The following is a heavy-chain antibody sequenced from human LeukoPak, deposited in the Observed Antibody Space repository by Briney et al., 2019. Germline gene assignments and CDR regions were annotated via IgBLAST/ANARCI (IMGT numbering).Heavy chain of an antibody. CDR3: ARALRYSSSWYPISNWFDP. CDR2: INHIGST. CDR1: GLTFSNYW. J-gene: IGHJ5*02. Sequence: AGSLRLSCAASGLTFSNYWITWVRQAPGKGLEWVGAINHIGSTNYNPSLKSRVTISVDTSKNQFSLKLSSVTAADTAVYYCARALRYSSSWYPISNWFDPWGQGTLVTVSS. V-gene: IGHV4-34*01. D-gene: IGHD6-13*01.